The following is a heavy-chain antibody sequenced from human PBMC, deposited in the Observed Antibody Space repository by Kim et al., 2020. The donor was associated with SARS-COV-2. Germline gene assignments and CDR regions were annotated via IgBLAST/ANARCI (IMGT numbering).Heavy chain of an antibody. V-gene: IGHV4-30-4*01. D-gene: IGHD2-2*01. J-gene: IGHJ5*02. CDR1: GGSISSGDYY. CDR2: IYYSGST. CDR3: ARNPRPAAIFGWFDP. Sequence: SETLSLTCTVSGGSISSGDYYWSWIRQPPGKGLEWIGCIYYSGSTYYNPSLKSRVTISVDTSKNQFSLKLSSVTAADTAVYYCARNPRPAAIFGWFDPWGQGTLVTVSS.